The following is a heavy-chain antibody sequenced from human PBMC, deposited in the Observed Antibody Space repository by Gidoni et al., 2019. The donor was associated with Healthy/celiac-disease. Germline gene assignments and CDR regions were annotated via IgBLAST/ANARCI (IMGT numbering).Heavy chain of an antibody. J-gene: IGHJ1*01. V-gene: IGHV3-30*18. CDR3: AKYCSGGSCYYFQH. Sequence: QVQLVESGGGVVQPGRSLRLSCAASGFTFSSYGMHWVRQAPVKGLEWVAVISYDVSNKYDADSVKCRFTISRDNSKNTLYLQMNSLRAEDTAVYYCAKYCSGGSCYYFQHWGQGTLVTVSS. CDR2: ISYDVSNK. D-gene: IGHD2-15*01. CDR1: GFTFSSYG.